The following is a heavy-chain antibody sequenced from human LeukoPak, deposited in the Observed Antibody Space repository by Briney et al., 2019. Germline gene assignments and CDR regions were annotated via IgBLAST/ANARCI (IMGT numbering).Heavy chain of an antibody. CDR3: AKDPYDSGGYSATSFDH. CDR1: RFTLSSYA. V-gene: IGHV3-23*01. CDR2: FRGSGGST. J-gene: IGHJ4*02. Sequence: GGGPRLSRAASRFTLSSYAMSWVPPAPGEGVQWVSGFRGSGGSTYYADSERGRVTVSRDNSKNTLYLQMNSLRGEDTAVYYCAKDPYDSGGYSATSFDHWGQGTLVTVSS. D-gene: IGHD3-22*01.